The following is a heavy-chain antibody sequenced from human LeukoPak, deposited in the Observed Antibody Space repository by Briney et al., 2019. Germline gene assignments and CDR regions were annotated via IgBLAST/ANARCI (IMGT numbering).Heavy chain of an antibody. Sequence: GGSLRLSCAASGFTFSSYSMNWVRQAPGKGLEWVSYISSSSSTIYYADSVKGRFTISRDNAKNSLYLQMNSLRAEDTAVYYCAQEDPYCSSTSCYNYWGQGTLVTVSS. J-gene: IGHJ4*02. V-gene: IGHV3-48*04. CDR1: GFTFSSYS. CDR3: AQEDPYCSSTSCYNY. D-gene: IGHD2-2*02. CDR2: ISSSSSTI.